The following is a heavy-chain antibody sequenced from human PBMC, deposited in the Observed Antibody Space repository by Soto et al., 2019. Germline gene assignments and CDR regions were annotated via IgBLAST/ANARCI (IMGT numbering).Heavy chain of an antibody. V-gene: IGHV3-48*03. CDR3: ARNRVADSSGYSKTNWFDP. D-gene: IGHD3-22*01. J-gene: IGHJ5*02. Sequence: PGGSLRLSCAASGFTFSSYEMNWVRQAPGKGLEWVSYISSSGSTIYYADSVKGRFTISRDNAKNTLYLQMNSLRAEDTAVYYCARNRVADSSGYSKTNWFDPPGQGTLVTVSS. CDR1: GFTFSSYE. CDR2: ISSSGSTI.